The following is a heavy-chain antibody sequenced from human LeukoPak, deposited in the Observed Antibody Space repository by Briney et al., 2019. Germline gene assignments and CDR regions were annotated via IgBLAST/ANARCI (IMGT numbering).Heavy chain of an antibody. V-gene: IGHV3-30*04. Sequence: AGGSLRLSCAASGFTFSSYAMHWVRQAPGKGLEWVAVISYDGSNKYYADSVKGRFTISRDNSKNTLYLQMNSLRAEDTAVYYCARMLVGATGFDYWGQGTLVTVSS. CDR1: GFTFSSYA. CDR3: ARMLVGATGFDY. D-gene: IGHD1-26*01. J-gene: IGHJ4*02. CDR2: ISYDGSNK.